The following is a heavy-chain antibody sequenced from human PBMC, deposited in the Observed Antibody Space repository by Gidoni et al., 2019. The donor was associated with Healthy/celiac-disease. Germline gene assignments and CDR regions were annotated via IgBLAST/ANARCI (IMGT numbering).Heavy chain of an antibody. CDR1: AFTFSRYS. D-gene: IGHD6-13*01. Sequence: EVQLVESGGGLVKPGGSLSLSCAASAFTFSRYSMNWVRQATGKGLEGVSFISSSSSYIYYADSVKGRFTISRDNAKNSLYLKMNSLRAEDTAVDYCARDSGGAADSKFDYWGQGTLVTVSS. J-gene: IGHJ4*02. V-gene: IGHV3-21*01. CDR3: ARDSGGAADSKFDY. CDR2: ISSSSSYI.